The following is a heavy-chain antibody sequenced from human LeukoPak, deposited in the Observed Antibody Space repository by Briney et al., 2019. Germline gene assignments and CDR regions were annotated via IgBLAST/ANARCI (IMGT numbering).Heavy chain of an antibody. CDR2: INSDGTII. CDR1: GLTFSTYW. V-gene: IGHV3-74*01. Sequence: PGGSLRLSCAASGLTFSTYWMHWVRQAPGKGLVWVSRINSDGTIINYADSVKGRFTISRDNARNTLYLEMNSLRAEDTALYYCGRAILGQWDSWGQGTLVTVSS. D-gene: IGHD1-26*01. J-gene: IGHJ4*02. CDR3: GRAILGQWDS.